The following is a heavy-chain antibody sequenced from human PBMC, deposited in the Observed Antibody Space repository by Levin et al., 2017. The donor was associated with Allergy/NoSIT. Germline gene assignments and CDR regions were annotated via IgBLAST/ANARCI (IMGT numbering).Heavy chain of an antibody. CDR3: ARDTGMAIHDY. J-gene: IGHJ4*02. D-gene: IGHD5-18*01. Sequence: GGSLRLSCAASGFAVSDNYMSWVRQAPGKGLEWVSIIYNDGRTYYTDSVKGRFTISKDTSENRLCLQMNSLRAEDTAVYYCARDTGMAIHDYWGQGTLVTVSS. CDR1: GFAVSDNY. CDR2: IYNDGRT. V-gene: IGHV3-53*01.